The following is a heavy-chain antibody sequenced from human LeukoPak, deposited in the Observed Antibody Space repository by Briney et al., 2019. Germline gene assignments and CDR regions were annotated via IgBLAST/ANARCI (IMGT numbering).Heavy chain of an antibody. D-gene: IGHD2-2*01. CDR3: ARHQYQLSALDH. CDR2: ISSSSSTI. V-gene: IGHV3-48*01. CDR1: GFTFSSYA. J-gene: IGHJ4*02. Sequence: GRSLRLSCAASGFTFSSYAMNWVRQAPGKGLEWVSYISSSSSTIHYADSVKGRFTISRDNAKNSLYLQMNSLRAEDTAVYYCARHQYQLSALDHWGQGTQVTVSS.